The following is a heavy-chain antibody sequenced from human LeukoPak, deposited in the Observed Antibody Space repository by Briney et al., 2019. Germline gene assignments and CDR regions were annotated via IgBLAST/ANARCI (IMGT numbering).Heavy chain of an antibody. Sequence: ASVKVSCKASGYTFTGYYMHWVRQAPGQGLEWMGWINPNSGGTNYAQKFQGRVTMTRDTSISTAYMELSRLRSDDTAVYYCARAPPYDSSGYYDLGTWFDPWGQGTLVTVSS. V-gene: IGHV1-2*02. CDR2: INPNSGGT. CDR1: GYTFTGYY. CDR3: ARAPPYDSSGYYDLGTWFDP. J-gene: IGHJ5*02. D-gene: IGHD3-22*01.